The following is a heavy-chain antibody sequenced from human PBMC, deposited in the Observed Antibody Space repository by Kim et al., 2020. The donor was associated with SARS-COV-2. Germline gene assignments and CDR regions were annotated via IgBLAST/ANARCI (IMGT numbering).Heavy chain of an antibody. J-gene: IGHJ6*02. CDR3: ARDLGLAAPPGGGYYYYYGMDV. V-gene: IGHV4-4*02. Sequence: SETLSLTCAVSGGSISSSNWWSWVRQPPGKGLEWIGEIYHSGSTNYNPSLKSRVTISVDKSKNQFSLKLSSVTAADTAVYYCARDLGLAAPPGGGYYYYYGMDVWGQGTTVTVSS. D-gene: IGHD6-6*01. CDR2: IYHSGST. CDR1: GGSISSSNW.